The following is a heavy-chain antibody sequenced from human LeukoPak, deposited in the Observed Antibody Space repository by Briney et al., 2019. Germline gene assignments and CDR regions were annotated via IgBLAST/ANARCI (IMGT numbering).Heavy chain of an antibody. Sequence: PSETLSLTCAVYGVSFSGYYWSWIRQPPGKGLEWIGEINHSGSTNYNPSLKSRVTISVDTSKNQFSLKLSSVTAADTAVYYCARGGIAVAGTRGAHGYWGQGTLVTVSS. CDR2: INHSGST. CDR1: GVSFSGYY. J-gene: IGHJ4*02. D-gene: IGHD6-19*01. CDR3: ARGGIAVAGTRGAHGY. V-gene: IGHV4-34*01.